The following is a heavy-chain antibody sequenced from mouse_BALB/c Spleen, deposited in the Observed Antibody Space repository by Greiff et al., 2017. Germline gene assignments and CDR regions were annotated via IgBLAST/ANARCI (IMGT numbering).Heavy chain of an antibody. CDR2: IFPGTGTT. V-gene: IGHV1S132*01. D-gene: IGHD3-3*01. CDR1: GYTFTSYW. Sequence: QVQLQQSGAELVKPGASVKLSCKTSGYTFTSYWIQWVKQRPGQGLGWIGEIFPGTGTTYYNEKFKGKATLTIDTSSSTAYMQLSSLTSEDSAVYFCARGGQVPAYWGQGTLVTVSA. J-gene: IGHJ3*01. CDR3: ARGGQVPAY.